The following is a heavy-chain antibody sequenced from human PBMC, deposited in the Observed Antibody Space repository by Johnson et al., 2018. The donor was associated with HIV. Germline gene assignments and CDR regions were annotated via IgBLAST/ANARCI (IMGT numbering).Heavy chain of an antibody. D-gene: IGHD2-15*01. CDR1: GITVTHNY. CDR3: SIGDIVVVAGAMLLPLHDAFDI. Sequence: MQLVESGGGLIQPGGSLKLSCAATGITVTHNYMSWVRQAPGKGLEWVGRIKSESDGGTTDYPTPVKGRFTISRDDSKNMLYLEMNSLKIEEPAVYYCSIGDIVVVAGAMLLPLHDAFDIWGQGTMVTVSS. J-gene: IGHJ3*02. CDR2: IKSESDGGTT. V-gene: IGHV3-15*01.